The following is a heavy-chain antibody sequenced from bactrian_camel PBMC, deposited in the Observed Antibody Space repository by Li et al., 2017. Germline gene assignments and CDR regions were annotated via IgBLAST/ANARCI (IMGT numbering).Heavy chain of an antibody. CDR3: QSRCFRDGNWRLV. CDR1: EEEYTTC. CDR2: IRTGYPFT. D-gene: IGHD1*01. J-gene: IGHJ4*01. V-gene: IGHV3S54*01. Sequence: QVQLEESGGGSVQAGGSLKLSCLASEEEYTTCIGWFRQSPGNERETVASIRTGYPFTSDFADSVQGRFTISQDKDKDTVYLQLNSATPDDTAVYSCQSRCFRDGNWRLVRGKGTQVTVS.